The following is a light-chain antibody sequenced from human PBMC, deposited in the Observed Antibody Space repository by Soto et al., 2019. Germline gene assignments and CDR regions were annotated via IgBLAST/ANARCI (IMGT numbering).Light chain of an antibody. CDR2: AAS. CDR3: PQTYSAPPT. CDR1: QIISTY. J-gene: IGKJ1*01. V-gene: IGKV1-39*01. Sequence: QLTQSPSSLSASVGGRVAISCRASQIISTYLNWYQQRAGLAPRLLIYAASSLQSGVPPRFSGSGSGTDFTLTISSLQPEDFATYFCPQTYSAPPTFGQGTKVDI.